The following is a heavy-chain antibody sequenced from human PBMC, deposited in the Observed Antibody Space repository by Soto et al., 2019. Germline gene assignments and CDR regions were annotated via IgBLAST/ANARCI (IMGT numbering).Heavy chain of an antibody. V-gene: IGHV3-66*01. J-gene: IGHJ4*02. D-gene: IGHD5-18*01. Sequence: EVQLVESGGGLVQPGGSLRLSCAASGFTVSSNYMSWVRQAPGKGLEWVSVIYSGGSTYYADSVKGRFTISRDNSKNTLYLQMNSLRAEDTAVYYCAREDVDTAMAVYYFDYWGQGTLVTVSS. CDR1: GFTVSSNY. CDR3: AREDVDTAMAVYYFDY. CDR2: IYSGGST.